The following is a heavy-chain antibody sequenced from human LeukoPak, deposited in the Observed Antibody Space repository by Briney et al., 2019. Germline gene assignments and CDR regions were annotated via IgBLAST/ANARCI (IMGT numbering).Heavy chain of an antibody. CDR1: GFTFNSYS. Sequence: GGSLRLSCGASGFTFNSYSMNWVRQAPGKGLEWVSYISSSTIRIYYADSVKGRFTISRDSARRSLFLQMNSLRDEDTVVYYCARDIHWAFDYWGQGTLVTVSS. CDR3: ARDIHWAFDY. D-gene: IGHD7-27*01. V-gene: IGHV3-48*02. CDR2: ISSSTIRI. J-gene: IGHJ4*02.